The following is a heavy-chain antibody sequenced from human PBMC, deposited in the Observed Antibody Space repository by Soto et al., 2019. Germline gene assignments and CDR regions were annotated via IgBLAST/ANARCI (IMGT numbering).Heavy chain of an antibody. V-gene: IGHV4-59*01. CDR3: ARDRTQFDP. CDR1: GDSISNFY. J-gene: IGHJ5*02. Sequence: SETLSLTCTVSGDSISNFYWIWLRQPPGKGLEWIGSIYYSGSTNYNPSLKSRVTISVHTSKNQFSLRLTSLTASDTAVYYCARDRTQFDPWGQVPLITVSS. CDR2: IYYSGST.